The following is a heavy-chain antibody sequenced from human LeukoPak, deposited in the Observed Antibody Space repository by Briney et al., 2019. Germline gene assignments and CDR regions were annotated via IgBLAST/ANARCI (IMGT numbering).Heavy chain of an antibody. Sequence: SETLSLTCTVSGGSISSGGYYWSWIRQHPGKGLEWIGYIYYSGSTYYNPSLKSRVTISVDTSKNQFSLKLSSVTAADTAVYYCARRDYDFWGDAFDIWGQGTMVTVSS. D-gene: IGHD3-3*01. CDR3: ARRDYDFWGDAFDI. V-gene: IGHV4-31*03. J-gene: IGHJ3*02. CDR2: IYYSGST. CDR1: GGSISSGGYY.